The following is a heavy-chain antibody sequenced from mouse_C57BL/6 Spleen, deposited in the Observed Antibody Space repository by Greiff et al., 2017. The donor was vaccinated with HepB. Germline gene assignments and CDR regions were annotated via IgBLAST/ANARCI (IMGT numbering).Heavy chain of an antibody. CDR1: GYAFSSYW. D-gene: IGHD1-1*01. Sequence: VQLQESGAELVKPGASVKISCKASGYAFSSYWMNWVKQRPGKGLEWIGQIYPGDGDTNYNGKFKGKATLTADKSSSTAYMQLSSLTSEDSAVYFCATLDYYGSSYAYAMDYWGQGTSVTVSS. CDR2: IYPGDGDT. V-gene: IGHV1-80*01. CDR3: ATLDYYGSSYAYAMDY. J-gene: IGHJ4*01.